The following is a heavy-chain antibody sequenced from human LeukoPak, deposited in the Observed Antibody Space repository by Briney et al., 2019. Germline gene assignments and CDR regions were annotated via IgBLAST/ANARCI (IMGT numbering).Heavy chain of an antibody. CDR2: MNPNSGNT. CDR3: ARGGERLFYFDY. Sequence: ASVKVSCKASGYTFTSYDINWVRQATGQGLEWMGWMNPNSGNTGYAQKFQGRVTMTRNTSRSTAYMELSSLRSEDTAVYYCARGGERLFYFDYWGQGTLVTVSS. J-gene: IGHJ4*02. D-gene: IGHD3-16*01. V-gene: IGHV1-8*01. CDR1: GYTFTSYD.